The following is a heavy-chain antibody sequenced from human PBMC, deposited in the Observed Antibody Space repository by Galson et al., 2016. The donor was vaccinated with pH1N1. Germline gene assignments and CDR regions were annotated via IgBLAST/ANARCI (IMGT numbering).Heavy chain of an antibody. J-gene: IGHJ4*02. CDR1: GYTFTTYD. Sequence: SVKVSCKATGYTFTTYDTNGVRQTPGQGLKWMGWMNPNTVAPGSAKKFQGRVTLTRNPSEGTAFMELSNLRSDDTAVYYCARGHPLGSISGWVWGQGSLVTVSS. V-gene: IGHV1-8*03. CDR3: ARGHPLGSISGWV. CDR2: MNPNTVAP. D-gene: IGHD6-19*01.